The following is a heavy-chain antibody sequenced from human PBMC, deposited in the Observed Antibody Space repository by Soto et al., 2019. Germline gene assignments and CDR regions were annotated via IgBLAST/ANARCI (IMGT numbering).Heavy chain of an antibody. D-gene: IGHD2-21*01. CDR1: GFTFSDYY. CDR2: ISSSGSTI. V-gene: IGHV3-11*01. CDR3: ARADIFRTYGMDV. J-gene: IGHJ6*02. Sequence: VGSLRLSCAASGFTFSDYYMSWIRQAPGKGLEWVSYISSSGSTIYYADSVKGRFTIPRDNAKNSLYLQMNSLRAEDTAVYYCARADIFRTYGMDVWGQGTTVTVSS.